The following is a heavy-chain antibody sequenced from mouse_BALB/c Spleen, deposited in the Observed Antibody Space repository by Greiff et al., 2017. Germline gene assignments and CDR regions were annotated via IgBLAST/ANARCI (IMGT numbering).Heavy chain of an antibody. CDR1: GFTFTDYY. V-gene: IGHV7-3*02. CDR2: IRNKANGFTT. CDR3: ARVILGYYYAMDY. Sequence: EVKLMESGRGLVQPGGSLRLSCATSGFTFTDYYMSWVRQPPGKALEWLGFIRNKANGFTTEYSASVKGRFTISRDNSQSILYLQMNTLRAEDSATYYCARVILGYYYAMDYWGQGTSVTVSS. J-gene: IGHJ4*01. D-gene: IGHD1-1*01.